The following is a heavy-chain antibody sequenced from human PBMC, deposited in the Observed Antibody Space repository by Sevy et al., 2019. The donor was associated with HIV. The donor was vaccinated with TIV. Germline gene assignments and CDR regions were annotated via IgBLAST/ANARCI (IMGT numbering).Heavy chain of an antibody. CDR2: ISSDGSST. Sequence: GGSLRLSCAASGFTFSSNWMHWVRQAPGKGLVWVSRISSDGSSTSYADSVKGRFTISRDNAKNTLYLQMNGLRAEDTAVDYCARVHSSIWPRPPDNWGQGTLVTVSS. J-gene: IGHJ4*02. CDR1: GFTFSSNW. V-gene: IGHV3-74*01. D-gene: IGHD3-3*02. CDR3: ARVHSSIWPRPPDN.